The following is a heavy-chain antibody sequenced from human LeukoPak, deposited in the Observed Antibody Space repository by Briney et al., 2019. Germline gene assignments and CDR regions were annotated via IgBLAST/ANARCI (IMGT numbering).Heavy chain of an antibody. J-gene: IGHJ4*02. V-gene: IGHV3-23*01. D-gene: IGHD1-14*01. CDR3: ARGGGHHHFDY. Sequence: GGSLKLSCAASGFILSTYAMSWVRQAPGKGLEWVSAISATGYTTYYADSVKGRFTISTDNSKSTVYLQMNSLRAEDTAVYYCARGGGHHHFDYWGQGTLVTVSS. CDR1: GFILSTYA. CDR2: ISATGYTT.